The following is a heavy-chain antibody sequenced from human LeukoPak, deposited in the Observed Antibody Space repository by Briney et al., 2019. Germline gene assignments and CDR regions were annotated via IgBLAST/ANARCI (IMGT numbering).Heavy chain of an antibody. CDR1: GVSISSSNSY. J-gene: IGHJ6*03. V-gene: IGHV4-39*07. CDR3: ARDLRGYSYGWDYYYYMDV. CDR2: IYYTGST. D-gene: IGHD5-18*01. Sequence: SETLSLTCTVSGVSISSSNSYWGWIRQPPGKGLEWIGSIYYTGSTYYNPSLKSRFTISVDTSKNQFSLNLSSVTAADTAVYYCARDLRGYSYGWDYYYYMDVWGKGTTVTVSS.